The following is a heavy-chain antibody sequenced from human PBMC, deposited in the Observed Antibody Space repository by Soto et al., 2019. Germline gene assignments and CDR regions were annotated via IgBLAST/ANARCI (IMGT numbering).Heavy chain of an antibody. J-gene: IGHJ6*03. V-gene: IGHV3-21*02. CDR1: GFDFSSYS. Sequence: EVQLVESGGGLVKPGGSLRLSCAASGFDFSSYSMNWVRQAPGKGLEWVSSINEDSSYIYYALSLRGRFPISRDNAKEALYLQTSSLRAEDTAVYYCVRDIGWYFPPGYMDVWGDGDTVTVSS. CDR2: INEDSSYI. D-gene: IGHD6-19*01. CDR3: VRDIGWYFPPGYMDV.